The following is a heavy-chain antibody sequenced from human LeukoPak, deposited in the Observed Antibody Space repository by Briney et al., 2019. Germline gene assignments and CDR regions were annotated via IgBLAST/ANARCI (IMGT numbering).Heavy chain of an antibody. CDR3: ARDNDWAFDY. J-gene: IGHJ4*02. D-gene: IGHD3-9*01. CDR2: INHNGETI. Sequence: PGGSLRLSCAASGFTFSSYWMSWVRQAPGKGLEWVSYINHNGETIYYPDFVKGRFTISRDNAKNSLYLQMNSLRDEDTAVYYCARDNDWAFDYWGQGTLVTVS. CDR1: GFTFSSYW. V-gene: IGHV3-48*02.